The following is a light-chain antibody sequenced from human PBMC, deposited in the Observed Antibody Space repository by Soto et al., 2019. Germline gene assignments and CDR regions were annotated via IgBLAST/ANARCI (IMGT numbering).Light chain of an antibody. CDR2: AAA. CDR1: QSIRSY. CDR3: QQSYSTPRT. V-gene: IGKV1-39*01. J-gene: IGKJ4*01. Sequence: DIQMTQSPSSLSASVGDRVTITCRASQSIRSYLNWYQQKPGKAPKLLIYAAASLQSGVQSRFSGSGSEADVTLTISSLQPEDFATYYCQQSYSTPRTLGGGTKVDIK.